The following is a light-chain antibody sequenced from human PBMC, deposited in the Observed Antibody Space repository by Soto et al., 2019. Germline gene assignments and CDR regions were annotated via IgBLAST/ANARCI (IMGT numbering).Light chain of an antibody. J-gene: IGKJ2*01. Sequence: IPMTQSPSSLSATVGDRVTITCRASQDVNSYLVWYQQKPGRAPELLIYAASTLQSGVPSRFSGSGSGTEFTLTISSLQPEDFATYYCQQLSYYPRTFGQGTKLEIK. CDR2: AAS. CDR1: QDVNSY. CDR3: QQLSYYPRT. V-gene: IGKV1-9*01.